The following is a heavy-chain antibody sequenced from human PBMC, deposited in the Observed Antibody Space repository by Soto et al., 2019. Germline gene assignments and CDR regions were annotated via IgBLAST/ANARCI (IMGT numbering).Heavy chain of an antibody. V-gene: IGHV1-18*01. CDR3: ARDVDTALYYYYGMDV. CDR2: ISAYNGNT. D-gene: IGHD5-18*01. CDR1: GYTFTSYG. Sequence: ASVKVSCKASGYTFTSYGISWVRQAPGQGLEWMGWISAYNGNTNYAQKLQGRVTMTTDTSTSTAYMELRSLRSDDAAVYYCARDVDTALYYYYGMDVWGQGTTVTVSS. J-gene: IGHJ6*02.